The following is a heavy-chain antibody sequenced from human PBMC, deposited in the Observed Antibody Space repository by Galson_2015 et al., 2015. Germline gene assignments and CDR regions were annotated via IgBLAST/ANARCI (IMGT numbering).Heavy chain of an antibody. CDR3: ARVHQLAVAQQHALDI. Sequence: SVKVSCKASGYTFTVFAISWVRQAPGQGLEWMGWISGHNGHTNYAQKLQDRVTLTTDTSTRIAYMELRSLTLDDTAVYDCARVHQLAVAQQHALDIWGQGTMVTVSS. D-gene: IGHD4-23*01. V-gene: IGHV1-18*04. J-gene: IGHJ3*02. CDR2: ISGHNGHT. CDR1: GYTFTVFA.